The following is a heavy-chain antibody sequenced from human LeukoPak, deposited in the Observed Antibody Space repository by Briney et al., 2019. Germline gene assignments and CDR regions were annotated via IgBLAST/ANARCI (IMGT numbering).Heavy chain of an antibody. CDR3: ARGATTVTMEFDY. Sequence: SVKVSCKASGGTFSSYAISRVRQAPGQGLEWMGRIIPIFGTANYAQKFQGRVTITTDESTSTAYMELSSLRPEDTAVYYCARGATTVTMEFDYWGQGTLVTVSS. D-gene: IGHD4-17*01. V-gene: IGHV1-69*05. J-gene: IGHJ4*02. CDR2: IIPIFGTA. CDR1: GGTFSSYA.